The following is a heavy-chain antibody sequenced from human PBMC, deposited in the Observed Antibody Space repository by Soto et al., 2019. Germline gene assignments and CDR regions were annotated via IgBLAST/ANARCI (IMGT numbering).Heavy chain of an antibody. V-gene: IGHV3-7*01. CDR3: ARDQHYYDSSGYYPGDAFDI. J-gene: IGHJ3*02. Sequence: GGSLRLSCAASGFTFSSYWMSWVRQAPGKGLEWVANIKQDGSEKYYVESVKGRFTISRDNAKNSLYLQMNSLRAEDTAVYYCARDQHYYDSSGYYPGDAFDIWGQGTMVTVSS. D-gene: IGHD3-22*01. CDR2: IKQDGSEK. CDR1: GFTFSSYW.